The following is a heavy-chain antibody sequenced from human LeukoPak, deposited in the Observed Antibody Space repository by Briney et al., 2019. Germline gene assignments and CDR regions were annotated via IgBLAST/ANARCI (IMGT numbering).Heavy chain of an antibody. V-gene: IGHV4-59*08. CDR3: ARHAVTHYYFDY. D-gene: IGHD4-23*01. Sequence: SETLSLTCTVSGGSISSYYWSWIRQPPGKGLEWIGYIYYSGSTNYNPSLKSRVTISVDTSKNQFSLNLTSVTAADTAVYYCARHAVTHYYFDYWGQGTLVTVSS. CDR1: GGSISSYY. CDR2: IYYSGST. J-gene: IGHJ4*02.